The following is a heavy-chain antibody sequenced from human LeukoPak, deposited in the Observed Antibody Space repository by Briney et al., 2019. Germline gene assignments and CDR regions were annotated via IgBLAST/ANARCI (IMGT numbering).Heavy chain of an antibody. D-gene: IGHD2-2*01. CDR3: AKDLRTDIVVVPAAPYYYGMDV. CDR1: GFTFSSYG. CDR2: ISYDGSNK. V-gene: IGHV3-30*18. Sequence: PGGSLRLSCAASGFTFSSYGMHWVRQAPGKGLEWVAVISYDGSNKYYADSVKGRFTISRDNSKNTLYLQMNSLRAEDTAVYYCAKDLRTDIVVVPAAPYYYGMDVRGQGTTVTVSS. J-gene: IGHJ6*02.